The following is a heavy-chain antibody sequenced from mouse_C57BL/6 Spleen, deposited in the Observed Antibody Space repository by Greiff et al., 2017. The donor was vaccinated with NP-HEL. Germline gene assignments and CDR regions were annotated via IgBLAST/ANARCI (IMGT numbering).Heavy chain of an antibody. Sequence: QVQLKQSGPELVKPGASVKISCKASGYAFSSSWMNWVKQRPGKGLEWIGRIYPGDGDTNYNGKFKGKATLTADKSSSTAYMQLSSLTSEDSAVYFCARLDSSGPFDYWGQGTTLTVSS. D-gene: IGHD3-2*02. CDR2: IYPGDGDT. V-gene: IGHV1-82*01. CDR3: ARLDSSGPFDY. CDR1: GYAFSSSW. J-gene: IGHJ2*01.